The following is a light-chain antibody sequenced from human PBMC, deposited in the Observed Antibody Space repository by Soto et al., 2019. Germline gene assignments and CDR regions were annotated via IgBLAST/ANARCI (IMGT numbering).Light chain of an antibody. V-gene: IGKV3-20*01. J-gene: IGKJ4*01. Sequence: EIVLTQSPGTLSLSPGERATLLCRASQSVSSSLAWYQQKPGQAPRLLIYGVSSRATGIPDRFSGSGSGTDFTLTINRLEPEDFAVYFCQQYVTSPETFGGGTKVEIK. CDR2: GVS. CDR3: QQYVTSPET. CDR1: QSVSSS.